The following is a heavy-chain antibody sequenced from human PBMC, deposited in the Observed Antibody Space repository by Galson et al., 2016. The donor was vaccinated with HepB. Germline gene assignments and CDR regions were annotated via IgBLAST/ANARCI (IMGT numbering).Heavy chain of an antibody. CDR3: ARVRPVNSGYFDY. D-gene: IGHD4-23*01. CDR1: GAAISDSY. Sequence: SETLSLTCSVSGAAISDSYWSWIRQPPGKGREWIGYIYISGTTNYNPSLKSRVTMSVDASKNQFSLRLTSVTAAATAVYHCARVRPVNSGYFDYWGQGTLVTVSS. J-gene: IGHJ4*03. V-gene: IGHV4-59*01. CDR2: IYISGTT.